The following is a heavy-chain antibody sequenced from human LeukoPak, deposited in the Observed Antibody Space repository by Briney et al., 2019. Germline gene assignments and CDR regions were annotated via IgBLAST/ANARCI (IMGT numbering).Heavy chain of an antibody. CDR1: GFTFSSYE. Sequence: GGSLRLSCAASGFTFSSYEMNWVRQAPGKGLEWDSYISSSGSTIYYADSVKGRFTISRDNAKNSLYLQMTSLRAEDTAVYYCARGGTEGDYYYYMDVWGKGTTVTISS. D-gene: IGHD1-1*01. CDR2: ISSSGSTI. CDR3: ARGGTEGDYYYYMDV. J-gene: IGHJ6*03. V-gene: IGHV3-48*03.